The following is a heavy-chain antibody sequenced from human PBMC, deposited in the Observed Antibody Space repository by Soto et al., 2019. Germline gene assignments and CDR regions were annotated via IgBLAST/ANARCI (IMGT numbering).Heavy chain of an antibody. Sequence: QVQLVESGGGVVQPGRSLRLSCAASGFAFSSYAMHWVRQAPGKGLEWVAVISYDENNKYYADSVKGRFTISRDNSKNXXSLQMNSLRPEDTAVYYCASEFRLGHSGYQGHCQHWGQGTLVTVSA. J-gene: IGHJ1*01. CDR1: GFAFSSYA. D-gene: IGHD5-12*01. V-gene: IGHV3-30-3*01. CDR2: ISYDENNK. CDR3: ASEFRLGHSGYQGHCQH.